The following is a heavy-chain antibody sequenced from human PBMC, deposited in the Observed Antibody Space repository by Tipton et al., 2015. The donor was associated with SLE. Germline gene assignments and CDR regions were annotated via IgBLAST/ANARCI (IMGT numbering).Heavy chain of an antibody. CDR1: GYTFTSHG. Sequence: QLVQSGAEVKRSGASVKVSCKASGYTFTSHGISWVRRAPGQGLEWMGWISAYNGNTNYAQKFQGRVTMTTDTSTSTAYMELRSLRSDDTAVYYCARARVLTVGGGMDVWGQGTTVTVSS. CDR3: ARARVLTVGGGMDV. V-gene: IGHV1-18*01. D-gene: IGHD2-8*01. J-gene: IGHJ6*02. CDR2: ISAYNGNT.